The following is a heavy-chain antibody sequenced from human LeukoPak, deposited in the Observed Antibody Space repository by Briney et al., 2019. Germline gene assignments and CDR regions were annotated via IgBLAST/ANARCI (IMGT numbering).Heavy chain of an antibody. D-gene: IGHD6-19*01. CDR2: INSDGTMT. CDR3: ARGLAVAGNCMDV. CDR1: GFTLRNYW. Sequence: GGSLRLSCVASGFTLRNYWMHWVRQAPGKGLVCVSRINSDGTMTNYADSVKGRFTISRDNAKNTLHLQMNSLRAEDTAVYYCARGLAVAGNCMDVWGQGTTVTVSS. V-gene: IGHV3-74*01. J-gene: IGHJ6*02.